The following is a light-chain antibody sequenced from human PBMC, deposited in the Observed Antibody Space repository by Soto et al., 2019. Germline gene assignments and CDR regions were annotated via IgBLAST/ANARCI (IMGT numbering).Light chain of an antibody. Sequence: QSALTQPASVSGSPGQSITISCIGTSSDVGGYNYVSWYQQHPGKAPKLMIYDVINRPSGVSDRFSGSKSGNAASLTISGLQAEDEADYYCSSYTSSTTFGFGTGTKLTVL. CDR1: SSDVGGYNY. V-gene: IGLV2-14*01. J-gene: IGLJ1*01. CDR3: SSYTSSTTFG. CDR2: DVI.